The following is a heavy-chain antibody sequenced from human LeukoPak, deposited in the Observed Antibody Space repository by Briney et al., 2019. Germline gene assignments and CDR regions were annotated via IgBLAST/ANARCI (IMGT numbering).Heavy chain of an antibody. V-gene: IGHV3-7*01. CDR1: GFTFSSYW. CDR2: IKQDGSEK. D-gene: IGHD3-10*01. CDR3: ARDGSYYYMDV. Sequence: GGSLRLSCAASGFTFSSYWMSWVRQAPGKGLEWVANIKQDGSEKYYVDSVKGGFTISRDNAKNSLYLQMNSLRAEDTAVYYCARDGSYYYMDVWGKGTTVTVSS. J-gene: IGHJ6*03.